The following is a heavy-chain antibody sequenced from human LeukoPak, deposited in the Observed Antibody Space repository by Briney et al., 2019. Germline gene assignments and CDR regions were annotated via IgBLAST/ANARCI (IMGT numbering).Heavy chain of an antibody. D-gene: IGHD2-2*01. CDR3: ARGDDIVVVPAAGDYMDV. J-gene: IGHJ6*03. CDR2: ISYDGSNK. V-gene: IGHV3-30-3*01. Sequence: GRSLRLSCAASGFTFSSYAMHWVRQAPGKGLEWVAVISYDGSNKYYADSVKGRFTISRDNSKNTLYLQMNSLRAEDTAVYYCARGDDIVVVPAAGDYMDVWGKGTTVTVSS. CDR1: GFTFSSYA.